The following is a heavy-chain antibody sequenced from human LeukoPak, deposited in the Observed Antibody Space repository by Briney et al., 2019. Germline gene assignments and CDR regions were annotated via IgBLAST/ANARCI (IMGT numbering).Heavy chain of an antibody. Sequence: SETLSLTCAVYGGSFSGYCWDWIRQPPGKGLEWIGNIYNSANTHYNPSLKTRITMSVDTSKNQFSLKLNSVTAADTGIYYCARHSRSAYTGYENAFDIWGQGTMVTVSS. CDR1: GGSFSGYC. CDR3: ARHSRSAYTGYENAFDI. V-gene: IGHV4-34*10. D-gene: IGHD5-12*01. J-gene: IGHJ3*02. CDR2: IYNSANT.